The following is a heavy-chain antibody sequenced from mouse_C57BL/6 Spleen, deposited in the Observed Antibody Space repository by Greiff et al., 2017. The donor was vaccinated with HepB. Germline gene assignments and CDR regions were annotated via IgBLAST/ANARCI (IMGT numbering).Heavy chain of an antibody. D-gene: IGHD1-1*01. V-gene: IGHV1-9*01. CDR2: IFPGSGGT. CDR3: GRGGKRCGSSLWYFDV. Sequence: QVQLKESGAELMKPGASVKLSCKATGYTFTGYWIEWVKQRPGHGLEWIGEIFPGSGGTNYNEKFKGKATFTADTSSNTAYMQLSSLTTEDSALYSGGRGGKRCGSSLWYFDVWGTGTTVTVSS. J-gene: IGHJ1*03. CDR1: GYTFTGYW.